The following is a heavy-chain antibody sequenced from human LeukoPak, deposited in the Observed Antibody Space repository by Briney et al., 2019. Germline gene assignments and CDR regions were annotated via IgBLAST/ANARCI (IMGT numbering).Heavy chain of an antibody. D-gene: IGHD2-15*01. Sequence: RASVKVSCKTSGYTFINNDINWVRQAPGQGLEWMAWIDPKNGNRGYEQNFQGRDTMTTDISINTAYLELSSLRSEDTAVYYCARSHTQKEFCGGGRCYPTVWWFDPWGQGTLVTVSS. CDR2: IDPKNGNR. V-gene: IGHV1-8*01. J-gene: IGHJ5*02. CDR3: ARSHTQKEFCGGGRCYPTVWWFDP. CDR1: GYTFINND.